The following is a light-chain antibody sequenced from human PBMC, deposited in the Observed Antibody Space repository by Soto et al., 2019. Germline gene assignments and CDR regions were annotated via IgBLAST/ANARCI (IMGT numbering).Light chain of an antibody. CDR3: QQYGSSQFT. V-gene: IGKV3-20*01. Sequence: EIVLTQSPGTLSLSPGERATLFCRASQSVSSGYLAWYQQKPGQAPRLLIYGASSRATGIPDRFSGSGSVTDFTLTISRLEPEDFAVYYCQQYGSSQFTFGPGTKVDLK. CDR2: GAS. CDR1: QSVSSGY. J-gene: IGKJ3*01.